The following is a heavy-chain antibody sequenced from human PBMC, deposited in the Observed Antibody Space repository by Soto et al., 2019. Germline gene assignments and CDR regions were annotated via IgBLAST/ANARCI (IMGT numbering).Heavy chain of an antibody. D-gene: IGHD1-7*01. Sequence: EVRLLESGGGLVQTGGSLRISCAASGFSFSSYAMFWVRQAPGTGLEWVSVITGSGTNTYYTDSVKGRFTISSDNSKNTLYLQMNSLRAEDTAVYYCAKDDRITGTIAAFDIWGQGTMVIVSS. V-gene: IGHV3-23*01. CDR3: AKDDRITGTIAAFDI. CDR2: ITGSGTNT. CDR1: GFSFSSYA. J-gene: IGHJ3*02.